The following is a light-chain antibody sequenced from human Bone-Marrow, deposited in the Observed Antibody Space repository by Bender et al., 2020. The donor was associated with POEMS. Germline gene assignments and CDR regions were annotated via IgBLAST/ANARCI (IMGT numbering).Light chain of an antibody. CDR1: NIGNRY. V-gene: IGLV3-21*04. Sequence: SYVLTQSPSVSVAPGETVAITCGGHNIGNRYLHWYQQKAGQAPVLVIAYDNVRASGVPDRISGSNSGNSATLTITGAEAGDEADYYCQVWDTDGRNVFFGGGTKLTVL. CDR3: QVWDTDGRNVF. J-gene: IGLJ2*01. CDR2: YDN.